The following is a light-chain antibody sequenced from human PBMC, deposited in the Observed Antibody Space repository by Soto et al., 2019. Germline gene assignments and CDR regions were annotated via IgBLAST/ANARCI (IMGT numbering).Light chain of an antibody. J-gene: IGLJ1*01. CDR3: SSYAGSSNV. CDR1: SIDVGGYNY. V-gene: IGLV2-8*01. CDR2: EVN. Sequence: QSALTQPPSASGSPGQSVAISCTGTSIDVGGYNYVSWYQQHPGKAPKLMIYEVNKRPSGVPDRFSGSKSGNMASLTVSGLQAEDEADYYCSSYAGSSNVFGTGTKVTVL.